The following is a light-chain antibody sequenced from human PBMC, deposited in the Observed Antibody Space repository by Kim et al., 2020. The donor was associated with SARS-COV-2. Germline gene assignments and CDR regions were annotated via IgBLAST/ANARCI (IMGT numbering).Light chain of an antibody. V-gene: IGLV2-11*01. Sequence: QSALTQPRSVSGSPGQSVTISCTGTNNNVGAYNFVSWYQHHPGRAPKLMIYDVTKRPSGVPDHFSGSESGNMASLTISGLQADDEADYYCCSYAGRFTWVFGGGTQLTVL. CDR3: CSYAGRFTWV. J-gene: IGLJ3*02. CDR1: NNNVGAYNF. CDR2: DVT.